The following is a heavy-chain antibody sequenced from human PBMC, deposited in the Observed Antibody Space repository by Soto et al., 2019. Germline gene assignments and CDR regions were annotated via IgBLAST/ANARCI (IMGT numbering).Heavy chain of an antibody. Sequence: PGESLKISCKGSGYSFTSYWIGWVRQMPGKGLEWMGIIYPGDSDTRYSPSFQGQVTISADKSISTAYLQWSSLKASDTAMYYCALVAATQDRWFDPWGQGTLVTVSS. CDR3: ALVAATQDRWFDP. J-gene: IGHJ5*02. CDR2: IYPGDSDT. D-gene: IGHD2-15*01. V-gene: IGHV5-51*01. CDR1: GYSFTSYW.